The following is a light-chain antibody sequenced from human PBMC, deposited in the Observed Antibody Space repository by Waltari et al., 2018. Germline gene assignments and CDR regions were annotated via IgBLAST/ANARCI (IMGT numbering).Light chain of an antibody. CDR2: EVS. CDR3: SSYAGSNGVV. Sequence: QSALTQPPSASGSPGQSVTISCTGTSSDVGGYNYVYWYQQHPGKAPKLMIYEVSKRPSGVPDRFSGSKSGNTASLTVSGLQAEDEADYYCSSYAGSNGVVFGGGTKLTVL. CDR1: SSDVGGYNY. V-gene: IGLV2-8*01. J-gene: IGLJ2*01.